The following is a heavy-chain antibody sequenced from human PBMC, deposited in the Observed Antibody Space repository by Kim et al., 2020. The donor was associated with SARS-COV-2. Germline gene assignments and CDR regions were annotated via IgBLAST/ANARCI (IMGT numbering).Heavy chain of an antibody. V-gene: IGHV3-7*03. Sequence: GGSLRLSCAASGFTFSDNWMTLGRRAPGKGLEWVANIRQDGSETHYVDSVKGRFTISRANAKNSVHLQMNSLIAEDTALYYFAVGRGIDYWGPGTPVTVS. CDR3: AVGRGIDY. J-gene: IGHJ4*02. D-gene: IGHD1-1*01. CDR2: IRQDGSET. CDR1: GFTFSDNW.